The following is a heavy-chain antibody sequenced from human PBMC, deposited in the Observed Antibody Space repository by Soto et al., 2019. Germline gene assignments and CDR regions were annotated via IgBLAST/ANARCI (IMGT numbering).Heavy chain of an antibody. CDR2: ISGNGGRT. CDR1: GFTFSSYA. D-gene: IGHD1-26*01. CDR3: ANALVGATSP. V-gene: IGHV3-23*01. J-gene: IGHJ5*02. Sequence: GGSLRLSCAASGFTFSSYAMSWVSQAPGKGLEWVSAISGNGGRTYYADSVKGRFTISRDNSKNTLYLQINSLRAEDTALYYCANALVGATSPWGQGTLVTVSS.